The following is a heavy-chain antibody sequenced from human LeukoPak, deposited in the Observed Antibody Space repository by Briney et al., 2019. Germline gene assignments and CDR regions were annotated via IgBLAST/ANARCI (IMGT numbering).Heavy chain of an antibody. D-gene: IGHD5-18*01. J-gene: IGHJ4*02. Sequence: PGGSLRLSCAASGFTFSSYEMNWVRQAPGKGLGWVSYISSSGSTIYYADSVKGRFTISRDNAKNSLYLQMNSLRAEDTAVYYCARTDTAMAQFDYWGRGTLVTVSS. CDR1: GFTFSSYE. V-gene: IGHV3-48*03. CDR3: ARTDTAMAQFDY. CDR2: ISSSGSTI.